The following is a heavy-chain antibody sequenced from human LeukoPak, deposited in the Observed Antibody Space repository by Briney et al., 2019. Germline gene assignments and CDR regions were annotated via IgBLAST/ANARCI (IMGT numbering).Heavy chain of an antibody. Sequence: SETLSLTCAVYGGSFSGYYWGWIRQPPGKGLEWIGEISHSGSTNYNPSLKSRVTISVDMSKNQFSLKLSSVTAADTAVYYCARLPRGSFYYYYGMDVWGQGTTVTVSS. V-gene: IGHV4-34*01. J-gene: IGHJ6*02. CDR3: ARLPRGSFYYYYGMDV. CDR2: ISHSGST. CDR1: GGSFSGYY.